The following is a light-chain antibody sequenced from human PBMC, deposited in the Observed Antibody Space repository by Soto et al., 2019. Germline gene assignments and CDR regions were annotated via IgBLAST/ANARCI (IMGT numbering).Light chain of an antibody. Sequence: DIHVAQSPPTMSASVGDRVTITCRASQSISSWLALYQQKPGKAPKLLIYDASSLESGVPSRFSGSGSETEFSLTISSLQPDDFATYYCQQYKSYSKTFGQGTKVAIK. CDR1: QSISSW. V-gene: IGKV1-5*01. CDR3: QQYKSYSKT. CDR2: DAS. J-gene: IGKJ1*01.